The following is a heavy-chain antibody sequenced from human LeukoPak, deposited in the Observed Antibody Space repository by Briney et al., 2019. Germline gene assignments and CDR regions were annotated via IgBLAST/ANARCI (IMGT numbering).Heavy chain of an antibody. J-gene: IGHJ4*02. Sequence: PSETLSLTCTVSGGSISSYYWSWIRQPAGKGLEWIGRIYTSGSTNYNPSLKSRFTMSVDTSKNQFSLKLSSVTAADTAVYYCARGGVFTTPLRWGNFDYWGQGTLVTVSS. CDR2: IYTSGST. CDR1: GGSISSYY. CDR3: ARGGVFTTPLRWGNFDY. V-gene: IGHV4-4*07. D-gene: IGHD3-16*01.